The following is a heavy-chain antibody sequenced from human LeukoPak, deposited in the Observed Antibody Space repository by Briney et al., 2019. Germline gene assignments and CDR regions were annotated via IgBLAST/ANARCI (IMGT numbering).Heavy chain of an antibody. CDR2: ISGSGGST. V-gene: IGHV3-23*01. CDR1: GFTFRSHD. J-gene: IGHJ4*02. CDR3: LSATSDY. D-gene: IGHD2/OR15-2a*01. Sequence: GGSLRLSCAASGFTFRSHDMSWVRQAPGKGLEWVSGISGSGGSTFYADSVKGRFTVSRDNSKNTLYLQMNSLRAEDTAVYYCLSATSDYWGQGTLVTVSS.